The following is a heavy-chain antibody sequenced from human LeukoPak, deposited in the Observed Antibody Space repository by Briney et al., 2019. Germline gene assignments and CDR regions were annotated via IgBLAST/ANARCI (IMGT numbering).Heavy chain of an antibody. Sequence: PGGSLRLSCAASGFTFSTYAMSWVCQAPGKGVGWVSGVSGSGDSTYYTDSVKGRFTISRDNPKKTLYLFMNSLRAEDTAVYYCAKGPPSLHYYGSGSVDYWGQGTLVTVSS. D-gene: IGHD3-10*01. J-gene: IGHJ4*02. CDR2: VSGSGDST. V-gene: IGHV3-23*01. CDR3: AKGPPSLHYYGSGSVDY. CDR1: GFTFSTYA.